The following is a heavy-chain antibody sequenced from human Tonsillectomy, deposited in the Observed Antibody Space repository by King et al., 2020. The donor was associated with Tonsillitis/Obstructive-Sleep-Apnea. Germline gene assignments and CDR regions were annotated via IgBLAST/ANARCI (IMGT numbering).Heavy chain of an antibody. J-gene: IGHJ3*02. CDR3: ARRAAARSPKHAFDI. V-gene: IGHV4-59*08. CDR2: IYYSGST. D-gene: IGHD6-6*01. Sequence: QLQESGPGLVKPSETLSLTCTVSGGSISSYYWSWIRQPPGKGLEWIGYIYYSGSTNYNPSLKSRVTISVDTSKNQFSLKLSSVTAADTAVYYCARRAAARSPKHAFDIWGQGTMVTVSS. CDR1: GGSISSYY.